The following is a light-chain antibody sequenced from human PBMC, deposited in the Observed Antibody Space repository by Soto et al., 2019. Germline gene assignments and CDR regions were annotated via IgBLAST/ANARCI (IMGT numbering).Light chain of an antibody. V-gene: IGKV1-27*01. CDR2: ATS. CDR3: QKYNSAPLT. CDR1: QGIAPY. J-gene: IGKJ4*01. Sequence: DVPMTQSPSSLSAFVGDRVTITCRASQGIAPYLAWFQQKPGKVPKLLIYATSNLQSGVPSRFSGSGSGTDFTLTINSLQPEDVGTYYCQKYNSAPLTFGGGTKVEIK.